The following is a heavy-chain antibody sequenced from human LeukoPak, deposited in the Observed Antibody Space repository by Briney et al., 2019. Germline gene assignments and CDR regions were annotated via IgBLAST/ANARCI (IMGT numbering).Heavy chain of an antibody. Sequence: GGSLRLSCAASGFTFNNYAMSWVRQAAGKGLDRVSRVSGSGDSTSNADSVKGRFTISRDNSKNTLYLQMNSLRAEDTALYYCARDDAPGGGYLDYWGQGTLVTVSS. CDR2: VSGSGDST. CDR3: ARDDAPGGGYLDY. D-gene: IGHD2-8*01. CDR1: GFTFNNYA. V-gene: IGHV3-23*01. J-gene: IGHJ4*02.